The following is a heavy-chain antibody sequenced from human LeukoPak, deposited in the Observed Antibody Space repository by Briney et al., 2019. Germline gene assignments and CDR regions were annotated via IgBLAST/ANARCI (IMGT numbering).Heavy chain of an antibody. V-gene: IGHV4-30-4*08. Sequence: PSQTLSLTCTVSGGSISSGDYYWSWLRQPPGKGLEWIGYIYYSGSTYYNPSLKSRVTMSVDTSKNQCSLKLSSVTAADTAVYYCARDTGDYGDYDAFDIWGQGTMVTVSS. CDR3: ARDTGDYGDYDAFDI. J-gene: IGHJ3*02. CDR1: GGSISSGDYY. CDR2: IYYSGST. D-gene: IGHD4-17*01.